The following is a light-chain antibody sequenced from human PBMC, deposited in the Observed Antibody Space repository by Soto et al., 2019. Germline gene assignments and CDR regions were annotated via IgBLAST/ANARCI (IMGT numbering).Light chain of an antibody. J-gene: IGKJ4*01. CDR3: QQYGSSPPLT. CDR2: GAS. CDR1: QSVSSSY. V-gene: IGKV3-20*01. Sequence: VLTQSPLSLPVTLGQPASISCRASQSVSSSYLAWYQQKPGQAPRLLIYGASSRATGIPDRFSGSGSGTDFTLTISRLEPEDFAVYYCQQYGSSPPLTFGGGTKVEIK.